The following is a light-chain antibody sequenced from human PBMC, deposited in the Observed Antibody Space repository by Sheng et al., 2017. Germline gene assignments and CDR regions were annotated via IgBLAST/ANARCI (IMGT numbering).Light chain of an antibody. CDR3: ALYMGSGISV. V-gene: IGLV8-61*01. CDR1: SGSISTSNY. CDR2: TTN. J-gene: IGLJ3*02. Sequence: QTVVTQEPSLSVSTGGTVTLTCGLSSGSISTSNYPSWYQQTPGQAPRTLIYTTNTRSSGVPDRFSGSILGNKAALTITGAQADDESDYFCALYMGSGISVFGGGTKLTVL.